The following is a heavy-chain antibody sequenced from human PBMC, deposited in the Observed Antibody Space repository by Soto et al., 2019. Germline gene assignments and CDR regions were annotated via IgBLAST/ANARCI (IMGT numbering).Heavy chain of an antibody. V-gene: IGHV1-18*01. CDR3: ARDEDMVAMYYFDY. CDR1: GYTFTSYG. D-gene: IGHD5-12*01. Sequence: QVQLVQSGAEVKKPGASVKVSCKASGYTFTSYGISWVRQAPGQGLEWMGWISAYNGNTNYAQKRKGRVTMTTDASTSTAYMELRSLRSDDTAVYYCARDEDMVAMYYFDYWGQGTLVTVSS. CDR2: ISAYNGNT. J-gene: IGHJ4*02.